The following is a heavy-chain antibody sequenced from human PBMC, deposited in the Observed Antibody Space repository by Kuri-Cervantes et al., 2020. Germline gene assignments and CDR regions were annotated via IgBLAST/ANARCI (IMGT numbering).Heavy chain of an antibody. J-gene: IGHJ4*02. CDR2: INPSGGST. CDR3: ARCVGSGWYFNDY. D-gene: IGHD6-19*01. Sequence: ASVKVSCKVSGYTLTELSMHWVRQAPGKGLEWMGIINPSGGSTSYAQKFQGRVTMTRDTSTSTVYMELSSLRSEDTAVYYCARCVGSGWYFNDYWGQGTLVTVSS. V-gene: IGHV1-46*01. CDR1: GYTLTELS.